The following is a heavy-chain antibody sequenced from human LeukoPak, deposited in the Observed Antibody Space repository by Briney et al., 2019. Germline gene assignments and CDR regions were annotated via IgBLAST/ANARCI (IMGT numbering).Heavy chain of an antibody. CDR1: GFTFSNYW. D-gene: IGHD3-16*01. Sequence: PGGSLSLACAVSGFTFSNYWISWVRQAPGKGLEWVANINPDGSEKYYVDSVKGRFTISRDNAKNSLYLQMNSLRAEDTAVYYCVTDRNRGGGYWGQGPLVTVSS. V-gene: IGHV3-7*01. CDR2: INPDGSEK. J-gene: IGHJ1*01. CDR3: VTDRNRGGGY.